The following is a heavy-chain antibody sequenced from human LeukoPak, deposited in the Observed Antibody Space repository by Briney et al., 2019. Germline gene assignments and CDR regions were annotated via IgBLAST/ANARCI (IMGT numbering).Heavy chain of an antibody. Sequence: QSGGSLRLSCAASGFTFSKYWMLWVRQAPGKGLESVSRINTDGTVTTYEDSVKGRFTVSGDNADNTMFLQMNSVRDEDTAVYYCATKQWLAPPPDSWGQGTPVTVSS. J-gene: IGHJ4*02. CDR3: ATKQWLAPPPDS. CDR2: INTDGTVT. D-gene: IGHD6-19*01. CDR1: GFTFSKYW. V-gene: IGHV3-74*01.